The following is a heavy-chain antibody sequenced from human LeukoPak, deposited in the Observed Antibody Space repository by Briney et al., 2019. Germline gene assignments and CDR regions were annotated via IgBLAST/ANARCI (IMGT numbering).Heavy chain of an antibody. CDR2: ISGSGGST. Sequence: GGSLRLSCAASGFTFSSYAVSWVRQAPGKGLEWVSAISGSGGSTYYADSVKGRFTISRDNSKNTLYLQMNSLRAEDTAVYYCAKEAEVGYCSGGSCYWIGDFFDYWGQGTLVTVSS. CDR3: AKEAEVGYCSGGSCYWIGDFFDY. V-gene: IGHV3-23*01. D-gene: IGHD2-15*01. CDR1: GFTFSSYA. J-gene: IGHJ4*02.